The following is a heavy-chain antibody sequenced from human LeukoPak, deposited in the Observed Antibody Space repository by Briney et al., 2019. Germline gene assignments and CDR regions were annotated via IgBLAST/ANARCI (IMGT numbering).Heavy chain of an antibody. J-gene: IGHJ4*02. CDR1: GFTFSNFG. CDR2: ISDNGRRT. V-gene: IGHV3-33*08. Sequence: PGGSLRLSCAASGFTFSNFGLNWDRQAPGKGLEWVAFISDNGRRTYYLESVKGLFTISRDDSKNTLYLQMNSLRVEDTAVYYCARGRIGKYSIDYWGQGTLVTVSS. CDR3: ARGRIGKYSIDY. D-gene: IGHD2-15*01.